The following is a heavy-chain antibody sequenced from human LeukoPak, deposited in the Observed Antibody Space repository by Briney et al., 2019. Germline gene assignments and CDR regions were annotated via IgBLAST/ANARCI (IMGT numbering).Heavy chain of an antibody. CDR1: GGTFSSYA. V-gene: IGHV1-69*05. Sequence: ASVKVSCKASGGTFSSYAISWVRQAPGQGLEWMGGIIPIFGTANYAQKFQGRVTITTDESMSTAYMELSSLRSEDTAVYYCARHQGGRGGYWFDFWGQGILVTVSS. J-gene: IGHJ4*02. CDR2: IIPIFGTA. CDR3: ARHQGGRGGYWFDF. D-gene: IGHD3-22*01.